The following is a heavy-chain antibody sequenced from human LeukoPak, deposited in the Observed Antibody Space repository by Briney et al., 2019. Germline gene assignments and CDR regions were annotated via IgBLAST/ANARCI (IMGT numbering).Heavy chain of an antibody. D-gene: IGHD2-21*01. CDR1: GYSFTSYW. J-gene: IGHJ4*02. CDR3: ATIILWPPEGFDY. V-gene: IGHV5-51*07. CDR2: IYPGDSDT. Sequence: GESLKISCKGSGYSFTSYWIGWVHQMPGKGLEWMGIIYPGDSDTRYSPSFQGQVTISADKSISTAYLQWSSLKASDTAMYYCATIILWPPEGFDYWGQGTLVTVSS.